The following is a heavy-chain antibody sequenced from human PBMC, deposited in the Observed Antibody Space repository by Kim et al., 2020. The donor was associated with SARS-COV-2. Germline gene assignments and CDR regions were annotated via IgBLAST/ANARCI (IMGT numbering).Heavy chain of an antibody. CDR3: ARGGGLRFLEWLSLGAFDI. D-gene: IGHD3-3*01. Sequence: KGRFTLSNDNSKNTQYLQMDSLRAEDTAVYYCARGGGLRFLEWLSLGAFDIWGQGTMVTVSS. J-gene: IGHJ3*02. V-gene: IGHV3-30*01.